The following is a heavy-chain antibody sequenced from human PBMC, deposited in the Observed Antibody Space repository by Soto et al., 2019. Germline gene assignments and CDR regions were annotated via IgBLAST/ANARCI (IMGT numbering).Heavy chain of an antibody. CDR3: ARVRLGIATTRPLDY. D-gene: IGHD1-1*01. CDR2: IRNKANSYAT. Sequence: EVQLVESGGGLVQPGGSLGLSCAASGFIFSDHYMDWVRQAPGKGLEWVARIRNKANSYATHYAASVKGRFTISRDDSKNSLFLQMPSLKAEDTAVYYCARVRLGIATTRPLDYWGQGTLVTVSS. CDR1: GFIFSDHY. V-gene: IGHV3-72*01. J-gene: IGHJ4*02.